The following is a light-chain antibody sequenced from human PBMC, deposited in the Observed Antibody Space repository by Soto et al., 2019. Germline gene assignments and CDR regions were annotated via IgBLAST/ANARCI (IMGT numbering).Light chain of an antibody. CDR2: QDS. CDR3: QAWDSSTVV. J-gene: IGLJ1*01. V-gene: IGLV3-1*01. Sequence: SYELTQPPSVSVSPGXXXXXXXSGDKLGDKYACWYQQKPGQSPVLVIYQDSKRPSGIPERFSGSNSGNTATLTISGTQAMDEADYYCQAWDSSTVVFGTGTKLTVL. CDR1: KLGDKY.